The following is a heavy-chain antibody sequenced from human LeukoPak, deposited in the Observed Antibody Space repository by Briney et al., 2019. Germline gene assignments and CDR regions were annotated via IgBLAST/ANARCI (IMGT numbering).Heavy chain of an antibody. Sequence: GGSLRLSCAASGFTFSSYGMHWVRQAPGKGLEWVAFIQYDGSNKYYADSVMGRFTISRDNSKNTLYLQMNSLRAEDTAVYYCAKDPHSSGWYNAFDIWGQGTMVTVSS. V-gene: IGHV3-30*02. D-gene: IGHD6-19*01. J-gene: IGHJ3*02. CDR3: AKDPHSSGWYNAFDI. CDR1: GFTFSSYG. CDR2: IQYDGSNK.